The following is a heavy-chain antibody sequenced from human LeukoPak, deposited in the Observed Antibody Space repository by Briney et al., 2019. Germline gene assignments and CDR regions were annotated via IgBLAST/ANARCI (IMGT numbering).Heavy chain of an antibody. D-gene: IGHD3-22*01. V-gene: IGHV1-18*01. CDR2: ISAYNGNT. CDR1: GYTFTSYG. Sequence: ASVKVSCKASGYTFTSYGISWVRQAPGQGLEWMGWISAYNGNTNYAQKLQGRVTMTTDTSTSTAYMELRSLRSDDTAVYYCARVRDYDSSGYYPDYWGQGTLVTVSS. CDR3: ARVRDYDSSGYYPDY. J-gene: IGHJ4*02.